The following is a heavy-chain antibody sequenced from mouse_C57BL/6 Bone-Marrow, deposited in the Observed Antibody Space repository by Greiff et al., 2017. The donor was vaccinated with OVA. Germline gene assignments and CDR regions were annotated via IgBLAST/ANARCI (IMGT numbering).Heavy chain of an antibody. CDR2: ISSGGDYI. V-gene: IGHV5-9-1*02. Sequence: EVKLVESGEGLVKPGGSLKLSCAASGFTFSSYAMSWVRQTPEKRLEWVAYISSGGDYIYYADTVKGRFTISRDNARNTLYLQMSSLKSEDTAMYYCTRATTVYYYAMDYWGQGTSVTVSS. CDR1: GFTFSSYA. J-gene: IGHJ4*01. D-gene: IGHD1-1*01. CDR3: TRATTVYYYAMDY.